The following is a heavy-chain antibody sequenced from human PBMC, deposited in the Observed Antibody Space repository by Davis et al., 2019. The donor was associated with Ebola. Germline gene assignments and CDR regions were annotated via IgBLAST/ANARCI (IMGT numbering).Heavy chain of an antibody. V-gene: IGHV3-21*01. Sequence: PGGSLRLSCAASGFTFSSYAMSWVRQAPGKGLEWVSSISSSSSYIYYADSVKGRFTISRDNAKNSLYLQMNSLRAEDTAVYYCARDSMGLRFPIFHNYFDYWGQGTLVTVSS. D-gene: IGHD5-12*01. CDR1: GFTFSSYA. CDR3: ARDSMGLRFPIFHNYFDY. CDR2: ISSSSSYI. J-gene: IGHJ4*02.